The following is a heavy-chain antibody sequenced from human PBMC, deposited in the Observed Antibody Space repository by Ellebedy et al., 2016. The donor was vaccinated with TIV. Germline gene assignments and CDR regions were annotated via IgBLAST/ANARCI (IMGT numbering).Heavy chain of an antibody. CDR2: ISSSSSTI. CDR1: GFTFSSYS. D-gene: IGHD6-19*01. Sequence: GKSLKISCAASGFTFSSYSMNWVRQAPGKGLEWVSYISSSSSTIYYADYVKGRFTISRDNAKNSLYLQMNSLRAEDTAGYYCARDVAVAGTDGLGDYWGQGTLVTVSS. CDR3: ARDVAVAGTDGLGDY. V-gene: IGHV3-48*01. J-gene: IGHJ4*02.